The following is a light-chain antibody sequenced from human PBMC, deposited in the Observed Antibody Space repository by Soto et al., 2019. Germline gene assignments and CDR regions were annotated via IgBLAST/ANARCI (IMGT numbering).Light chain of an antibody. J-gene: IGKJ4*01. CDR1: QSLLHGDGKTY. CDR2: EVY. V-gene: IGKV2D-29*01. Sequence: DIVLTQTPLSLSVTPGQPASISCRSSQSLLHGDGKTYLYWFVQKPGQPPQLLIYEVYKQFSGVXDXXSGSGAGTDFTQKITRVEAEDVGTYYCMQSTQLPLTFGGGTKVEIK. CDR3: MQSTQLPLT.